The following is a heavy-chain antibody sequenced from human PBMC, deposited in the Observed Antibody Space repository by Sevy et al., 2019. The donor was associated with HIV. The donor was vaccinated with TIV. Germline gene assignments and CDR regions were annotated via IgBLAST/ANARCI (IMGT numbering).Heavy chain of an antibody. CDR1: GFTFSTYS. J-gene: IGHJ6*03. Sequence: GGSLRLSCAASGFTFSTYSMNWVRQAPGKRLEWVSSISSSSTYIYYADSVKGRLTISRNKAKNSLFLQMNSLRAEDTGVYLCARIDNGDYKISREYYMGVWGKGITVTVSS. D-gene: IGHD4-17*01. CDR3: ARIDNGDYKISREYYMGV. V-gene: IGHV3-21*04. CDR2: ISSSSTYI.